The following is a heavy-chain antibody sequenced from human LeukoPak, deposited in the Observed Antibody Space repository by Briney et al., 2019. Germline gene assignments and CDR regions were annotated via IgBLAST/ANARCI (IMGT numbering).Heavy chain of an antibody. CDR3: AKAPSGWYYGMDV. V-gene: IGHV3-30*18. D-gene: IGHD6-19*01. CDR2: ISYDGSNK. Sequence: GGSLRLSCAASGFTFSSYAMSWVRQAPGKGLEWVAVISYDGSNKYYADSVKGRFTISSDNSKNTLYLQMNSLRAEDTAVYYCAKAPSGWYYGMDVWGQGTTVTVSS. J-gene: IGHJ6*02. CDR1: GFTFSSYA.